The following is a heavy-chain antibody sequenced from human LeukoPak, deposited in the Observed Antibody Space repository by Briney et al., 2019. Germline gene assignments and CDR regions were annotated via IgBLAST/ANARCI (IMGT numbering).Heavy chain of an antibody. D-gene: IGHD2-2*01. CDR3: ARQLGYCSSTSCYADKVDY. CDR1: GGSISSSSYY. Sequence: PSETLSLTCTVSGGSISSSSYYWGWIRQPPGKGLEWVGSIYYSGNTYYNPSLKSRVTISVYTSKNQFSLNLSSVTAADTAVYYCARQLGYCSSTSCYADKVDYWGQGTLVTVSS. J-gene: IGHJ4*02. V-gene: IGHV4-39*01. CDR2: IYYSGNT.